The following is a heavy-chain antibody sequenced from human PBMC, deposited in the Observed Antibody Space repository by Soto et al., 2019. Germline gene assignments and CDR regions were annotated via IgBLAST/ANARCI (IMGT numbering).Heavy chain of an antibody. CDR3: AKDRVIQLLPIWPDP. V-gene: IGHV3-30*18. Sequence: QEHLVESGGGVLQPGTSLRLSCVASGFSFSKYGMHWVRQAPGKGLEWVASASSDGSNKYYADSVKGRFTISRDNSKSTLYLQVDSLRGDDTAVYYCAKDRVIQLLPIWPDPWGQGTLVTVSS. J-gene: IGHJ5*02. D-gene: IGHD2-2*01. CDR1: GFSFSKYG. CDR2: ASSDGSNK.